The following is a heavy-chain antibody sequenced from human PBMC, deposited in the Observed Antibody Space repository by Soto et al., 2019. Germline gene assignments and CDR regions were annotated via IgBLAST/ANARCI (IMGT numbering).Heavy chain of an antibody. V-gene: IGHV4-30-4*02. CDR3: AKDSGYNYGYFRWFDP. CDR1: GGSISSDDYY. Sequence: PSETLSLTCTVSGGSISSDDYYWILIRQPPGKGLEWIGFMSYSGSTSYNPALKSRVTISVDTSKSQFSLKLSSVTAADTAVYYCAKDSGYNYGYFRWFDPWGQGTLVTVS. CDR2: MSYSGST. J-gene: IGHJ5*02. D-gene: IGHD5-18*01.